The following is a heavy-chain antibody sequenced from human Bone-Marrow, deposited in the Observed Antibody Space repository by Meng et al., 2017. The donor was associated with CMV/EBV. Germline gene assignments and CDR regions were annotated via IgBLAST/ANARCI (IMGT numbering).Heavy chain of an antibody. V-gene: IGHV3-74*01. D-gene: IGHD2-8*01. Sequence: GGSLRLSCVASGFILSSYAMHWVRQAPGKGLVWVSRINSDGSITNYADSVKGRFTISRDNSKNTLYLQMNSLRAEDTAVYYCARAPCRVGVCYMYGYYYGMDVWGQGTTVTVSS. CDR1: GFILSSYA. J-gene: IGHJ6*02. CDR3: ARAPCRVGVCYMYGYYYGMDV. CDR2: INSDGSIT.